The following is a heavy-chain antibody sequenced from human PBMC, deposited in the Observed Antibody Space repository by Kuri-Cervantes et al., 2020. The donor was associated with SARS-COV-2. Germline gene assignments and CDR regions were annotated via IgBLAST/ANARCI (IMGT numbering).Heavy chain of an antibody. CDR1: GFTFTSYA. J-gene: IGHJ4*02. V-gene: IGHV3-30*18. D-gene: IGHD2-15*01. CDR3: AKDQHGIVVVVAAIDY. Sequence: GESLKISCAASGFTFTSYAMHWVRQAPGKGLEWVALISYDGTNEYYAVSVKGRFAISRDNSKNTLYLQMNSLRAEDTAVYYCAKDQHGIVVVVAAIDYWGQGTLVTVSS. CDR2: ISYDGTNE.